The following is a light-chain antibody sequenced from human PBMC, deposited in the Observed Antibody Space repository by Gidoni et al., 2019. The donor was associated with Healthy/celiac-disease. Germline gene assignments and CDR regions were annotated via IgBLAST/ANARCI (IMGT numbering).Light chain of an antibody. CDR3: QQSYSTPWT. Sequence: DIQMTHSPSSLSASVGERVTLTCRASQSISSYLNWYQQKPGKAPKLLIYAASTLESGVPARFSGSGSGTDFTLTISSLQSEDFATYYCQQSYSTPWTFGQGTKVEIK. CDR2: AAS. J-gene: IGKJ1*01. V-gene: IGKV1-39*01. CDR1: QSISSY.